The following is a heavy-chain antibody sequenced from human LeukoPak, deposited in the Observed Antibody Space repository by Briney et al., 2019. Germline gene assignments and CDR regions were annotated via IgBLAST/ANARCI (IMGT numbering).Heavy chain of an antibody. CDR2: ISGSGGST. V-gene: IGHV3-23*01. CDR3: ARERNRVGYYYGSGSFFDY. J-gene: IGHJ4*02. CDR1: GFTFSSYA. Sequence: PGGSLRLSCAASGFTFSSYAMSWVRQAPGKGLEWVSAISGSGGSTYYADSVKGRFTISRDNAKNSLYLQMNSLRAEDTAVYYCARERNRVGYYYGSGSFFDYWGQGTLVTVSS. D-gene: IGHD3-10*01.